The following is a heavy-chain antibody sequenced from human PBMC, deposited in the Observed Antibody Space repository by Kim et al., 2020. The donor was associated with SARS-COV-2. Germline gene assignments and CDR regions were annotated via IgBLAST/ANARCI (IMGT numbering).Heavy chain of an antibody. V-gene: IGHV3-33*05. Sequence: GGSLRLSCAASGFTFSSYGMHWVRQAPGKGLEWVAVISYDGSNKYYADSVKGRFTISRDNSKNTLYLQMNSLRAEDTAVYYCARGPFFRIAAAGINPYGMDEWGQGTTVNGS. CDR1: GFTFSSYG. CDR3: ARGPFFRIAAAGINPYGMDE. J-gene: IGHJ6*01. D-gene: IGHD6-13*01. CDR2: ISYDGSNK.